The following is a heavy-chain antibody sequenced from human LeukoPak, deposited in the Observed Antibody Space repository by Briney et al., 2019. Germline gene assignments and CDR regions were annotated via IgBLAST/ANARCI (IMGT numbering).Heavy chain of an antibody. Sequence: SETLSLTCTVSGGSISSHYWSWIRQPPGKGLEWIGYIFYSGSTNYNPSLKSRVTISVDTSKNQFSLKLRSVTAADTAVYYCARAVQLERPPPLIGYYYMDVWGKGTTVTVSS. J-gene: IGHJ6*03. D-gene: IGHD1-1*01. CDR2: IFYSGST. CDR3: ARAVQLERPPPLIGYYYMDV. V-gene: IGHV4-59*11. CDR1: GGSISSHY.